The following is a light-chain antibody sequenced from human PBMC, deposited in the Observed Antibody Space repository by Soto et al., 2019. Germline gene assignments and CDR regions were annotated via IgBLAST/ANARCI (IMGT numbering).Light chain of an antibody. V-gene: IGKV3-20*01. Sequence: EIVLTQSPGTLSLSPGERATISCRASQRVSSRYFAWFQQIPGQVPRLLIFGSSSRAPGIPDRFSGSGSGTDFTLTISRLEPEDFGVYYCQQYYHSPRTFGQGTKVEIK. CDR3: QQYYHSPRT. CDR2: GSS. CDR1: QRVSSRY. J-gene: IGKJ1*01.